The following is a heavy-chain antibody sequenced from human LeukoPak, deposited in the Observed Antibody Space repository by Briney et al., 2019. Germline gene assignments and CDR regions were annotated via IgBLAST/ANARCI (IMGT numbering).Heavy chain of an antibody. CDR3: AREDYYDSSGYYPIPRY. CDR2: IYYSGST. J-gene: IGHJ4*02. D-gene: IGHD3-22*01. V-gene: IGHV4-59*12. CDR1: GGSISSYY. Sequence: SETLSLTCTVSGGSISSYYWSWIRQPPGKGLEWIGYIYYSGSTNYNPSLKSRVTMSVDTSKNQFSLKLSSVTAADTAVYYCAREDYYDSSGYYPIPRYWGQGTLVTVSS.